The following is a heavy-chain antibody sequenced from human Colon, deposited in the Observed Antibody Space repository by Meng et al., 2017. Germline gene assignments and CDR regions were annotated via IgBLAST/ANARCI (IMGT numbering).Heavy chain of an antibody. Sequence: QVQLQESGPRLVKPSQTLSLTCTAPGDSVSSNSYYWTWIRQHPGTGLEWIGYIYSGGISHYNPSLKSRITMSIDTSKNQFTLQLTSVTAADTAIYYCARDPLAVGPTDRGLDSWGQGTLVTVSS. CDR2: IYSGGIS. J-gene: IGHJ4*02. CDR3: ARDPLAVGPTDRGLDS. D-gene: IGHD1-26*01. V-gene: IGHV4-31*03. CDR1: GDSVSSNSYY.